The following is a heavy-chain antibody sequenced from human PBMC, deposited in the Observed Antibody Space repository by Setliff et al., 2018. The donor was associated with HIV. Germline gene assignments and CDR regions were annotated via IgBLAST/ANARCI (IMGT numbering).Heavy chain of an antibody. Sequence: SETLSLTCTVSGGSISNYYWSWIRQPPGKGLEWIGYIYTSGSSDYTPSLRSRVTMSVDTSKNQFSLKLTSVTAADTAVYYCAREHDYSNYRRLDSWGQGILVTVSS. J-gene: IGHJ4*02. D-gene: IGHD4-4*01. V-gene: IGHV4-4*08. CDR1: GGSISNYY. CDR3: AREHDYSNYRRLDS. CDR2: IYTSGSS.